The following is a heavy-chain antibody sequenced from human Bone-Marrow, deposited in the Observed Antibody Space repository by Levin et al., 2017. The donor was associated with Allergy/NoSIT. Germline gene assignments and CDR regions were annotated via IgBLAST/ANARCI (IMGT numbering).Heavy chain of an antibody. Sequence: GGSLRLSCAASGFTFSDYYMSWIRQAPGKGLEWISSISSSTGYTNYADSVKGRFTISRDNAKNSLYLQINSLRAEDTAVYYCARDSGNLLDYWGQGTLVTVSS. J-gene: IGHJ4*02. D-gene: IGHD3-10*01. CDR1: GFTFSDYY. CDR2: ISSSTGYT. V-gene: IGHV3-11*05. CDR3: ARDSGNLLDY.